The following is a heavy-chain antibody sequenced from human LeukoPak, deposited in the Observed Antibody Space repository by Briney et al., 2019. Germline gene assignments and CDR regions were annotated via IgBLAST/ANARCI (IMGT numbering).Heavy chain of an antibody. Sequence: GGSLRLSCAASGFTFSNYAMNWVRQAPGKGLEWVSAISASGGSPYYADSVKGRFTISRDNSKNTLYLQMNSLRAEDTAVYHCAKDRIGISSWGFHVWGLGTMVTVSS. CDR3: AKDRIGISSWGFHV. D-gene: IGHD3-3*02. J-gene: IGHJ3*01. CDR1: GFTFSNYA. V-gene: IGHV3-23*01. CDR2: ISASGGSP.